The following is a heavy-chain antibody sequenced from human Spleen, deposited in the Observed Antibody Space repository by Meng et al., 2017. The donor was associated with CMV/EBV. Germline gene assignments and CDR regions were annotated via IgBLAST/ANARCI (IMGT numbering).Heavy chain of an antibody. CDR2: ISSSGSTI. V-gene: IGHV3-11*04. J-gene: IGHJ6*02. CDR1: GFTFSDYY. CDR3: ARDETRGMDV. Sequence: GESLKISCAASGFTFSDYYMSWIRQAPGKGLEWVSYISSSGSTIYYADSVKGRFTISRDNAKNSLYLQMNSLRAEDTAVYYCARDETRGMDVWGQGTTVTVSS.